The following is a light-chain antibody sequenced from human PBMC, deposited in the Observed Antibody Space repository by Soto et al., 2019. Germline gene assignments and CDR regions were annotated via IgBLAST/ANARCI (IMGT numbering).Light chain of an antibody. CDR3: CSYGGSNTASWL. CDR1: SGDVGNYNL. V-gene: IGLV2-23*02. Sequence: QSVLAQPASVSGSPGQSITISCTGSSGDVGNYNLVSWYQQHPDKAPKLVIFGVSERPSGVSDRFSGSKSANTASLTISSLQSEDEADYYCCSYGGSNTASWLFGGGTQLTVL. J-gene: IGLJ3*02. CDR2: GVS.